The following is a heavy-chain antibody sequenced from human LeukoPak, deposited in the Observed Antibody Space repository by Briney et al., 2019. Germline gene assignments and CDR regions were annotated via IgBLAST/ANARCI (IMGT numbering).Heavy chain of an antibody. V-gene: IGHV3-43*02. CDR1: GFNFDTYA. D-gene: IGHD6-13*01. J-gene: IGHJ4*02. Sequence: GGSLRLSCAASGFNFDTYAMHWVRQAPGKGLQWVSLISADGGSTYYADSVKGRFTISRDNSKNSLYLQMNSLTTEDTAFYYCAKDKAGTIVWYGRWAIGLFDYWGQGTLLTVSS. CDR2: ISADGGST. CDR3: AKDKAGTIVWYGRWAIGLFDY.